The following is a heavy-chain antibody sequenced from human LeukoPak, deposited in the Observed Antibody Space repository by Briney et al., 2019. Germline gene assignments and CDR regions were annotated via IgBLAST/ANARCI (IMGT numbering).Heavy chain of an antibody. V-gene: IGHV3-20*04. Sequence: GGSLRLSCAASGFTFYDHGMTWVRQAPGKGLEWVSGINWNGGRKGYADSVKGRFTISRDNAKNSLYLQMNSLRAEDTASYYCARGPYCGGDCFYGYDYWGQGTLVTVSS. CDR3: ARGPYCGGDCFYGYDY. CDR2: INWNGGRK. CDR1: GFTFYDHG. D-gene: IGHD2-21*02. J-gene: IGHJ4*02.